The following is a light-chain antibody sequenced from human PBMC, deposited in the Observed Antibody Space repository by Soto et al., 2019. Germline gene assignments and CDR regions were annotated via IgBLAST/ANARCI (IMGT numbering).Light chain of an antibody. CDR3: QQYYSYPLT. J-gene: IGKJ1*01. CDR1: QGISSY. Sequence: IRMTQSPSSFSASTGDRVTITCRASQGISSYLAWYQQKPGKAPKLLIYAASTLQSGVPSRFSGSGSGTDFTLTISCLQSEDFATYYCQQYYSYPLTFGQGTKVDIK. V-gene: IGKV1-8*01. CDR2: AAS.